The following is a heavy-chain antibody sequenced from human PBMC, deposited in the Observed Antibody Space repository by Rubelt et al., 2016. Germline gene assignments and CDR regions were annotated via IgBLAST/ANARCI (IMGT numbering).Heavy chain of an antibody. Sequence: VESGGGLVQPGGFLKLACAASGLKFSGSAIHWVRQAPGNGLVWVSRINTDGTTIAYADAVKGRLTISRDNAKNTLYLQMNSLRAEDTAVYYCARETGRDWYFDLWGRGTQVTVSS. CDR3: ARETGRDWYFDL. CDR1: GLKFSGSA. J-gene: IGHJ2*01. CDR2: INTDGTTI. V-gene: IGHV3-74*01.